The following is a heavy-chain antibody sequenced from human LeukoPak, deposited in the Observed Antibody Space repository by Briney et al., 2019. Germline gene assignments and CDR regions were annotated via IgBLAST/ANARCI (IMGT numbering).Heavy chain of an antibody. V-gene: IGHV3-23*01. Sequence: AGGSLRLSCAASGFTFSSYAMSWVRQAPGKGLEWVSAISGSGGSTYYADSVKGRFTISRDDSKNTLYLQMNSLRAEDTAVYYCAKYCSSTTCYEGFIWGQGTLVTVSS. J-gene: IGHJ4*02. CDR1: GFTFSSYA. CDR3: AKYCSSTTCYEGFI. D-gene: IGHD2-2*01. CDR2: ISGSGGST.